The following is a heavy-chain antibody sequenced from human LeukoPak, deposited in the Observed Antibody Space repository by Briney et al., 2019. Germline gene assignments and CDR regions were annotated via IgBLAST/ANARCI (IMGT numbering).Heavy chain of an antibody. CDR2: ISAYNGNT. CDR3: ARPKYSSSTVDAFDI. J-gene: IGHJ3*02. D-gene: IGHD6-6*01. V-gene: IGHV1-18*01. CDR1: GYTFTSYG. Sequence: ASVKVSCKASGYTFTSYGISWVRQAPGQGLEWMGWISAYNGNTNYAQKLQGRVTMTTDTSTSTAYMELRSLRSDDTAVYYCARPKYSSSTVDAFDIWGQGTMVTVSS.